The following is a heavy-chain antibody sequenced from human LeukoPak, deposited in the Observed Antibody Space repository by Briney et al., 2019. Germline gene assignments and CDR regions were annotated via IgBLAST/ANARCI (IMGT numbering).Heavy chain of an antibody. CDR3: AKDYNNGFDY. D-gene: IGHD1-14*01. J-gene: IGHJ4*02. V-gene: IGHV3-30*02. Sequence: SCKASGYTFTSYYMHWVRQAPGKGLEWVTFIRYDGSTKSYADSVKGRFTIARDNSKNTLYLQMNSLRAEDTAVYFCAKDYNNGFDYWGQGALVTVSS. CDR2: IRYDGSTK. CDR1: GYTFTSYY.